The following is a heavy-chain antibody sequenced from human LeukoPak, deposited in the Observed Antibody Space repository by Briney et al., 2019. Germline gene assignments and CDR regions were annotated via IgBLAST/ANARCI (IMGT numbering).Heavy chain of an antibody. V-gene: IGHV3-15*01. J-gene: IGHJ4*02. CDR3: TTDTGIAVAGSDY. D-gene: IGHD6-19*01. Sequence: GGSLRLSCAASGFTFSNAWMSWVRQAPGKGLEWVGHIKSKTDGGTTDYAAPVKGRFTISRDDSKNTLYLQMNSLKTEDTAVYYCTTDTGIAVAGSDYWGQGTLVTVSS. CDR2: IKSKTDGGTT. CDR1: GFTFSNAW.